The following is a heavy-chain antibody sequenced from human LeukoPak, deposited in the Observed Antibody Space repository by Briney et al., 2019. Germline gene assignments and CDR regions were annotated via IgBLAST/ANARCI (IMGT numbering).Heavy chain of an antibody. CDR2: IYTSGST. D-gene: IGHD5-18*01. CDR3: ARDTAMVTYYYYYYMDV. Sequence: SQTLSLTCTVSGGSISGGSYYWSWIRQPAGKGLEWIGRIYTSGSTNYNPSLKSRVTISVDTSKNQFSLKLSSVTAADTAVYYCARDTAMVTYYYYYYMDVWGKGTTVTVSS. V-gene: IGHV4-61*02. J-gene: IGHJ6*03. CDR1: GGSISGGSYY.